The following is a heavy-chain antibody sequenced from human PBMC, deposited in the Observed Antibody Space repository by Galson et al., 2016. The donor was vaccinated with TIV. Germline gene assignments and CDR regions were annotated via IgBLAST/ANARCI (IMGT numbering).Heavy chain of an antibody. J-gene: IGHJ6*02. CDR3: THLPNMFYYGMDV. Sequence: PALVKPTQTLTLTCTFSGFSLSTTKVGVAWVRQPPGEALEWLALIYWDDDKHYSPSLRSRLAISKDTSKNQVVLIMTNMDPGDTATYYCTHLPNMFYYGMDVWGQGTTVTVSS. V-gene: IGHV2-5*02. CDR1: GFSLSTTKVG. D-gene: IGHD3-10*02. CDR2: IYWDDDK.